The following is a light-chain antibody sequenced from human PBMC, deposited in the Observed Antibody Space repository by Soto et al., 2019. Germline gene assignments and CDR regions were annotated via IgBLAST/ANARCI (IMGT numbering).Light chain of an antibody. CDR2: EVS. CDR3: SSYAGRSTWV. J-gene: IGLJ2*01. V-gene: IGLV2-8*01. CDR1: SSDVGGYNY. Sequence: QSAPTQPPSASGSPGQSATISCTGTSSDVGGYNYVSWYQQYPGKAPKLMIYEVSKRPSGVPDRFSGSKSGNTASLTVSGLQADDEADYYCSSYAGRSTWVFGGGTKVTVL.